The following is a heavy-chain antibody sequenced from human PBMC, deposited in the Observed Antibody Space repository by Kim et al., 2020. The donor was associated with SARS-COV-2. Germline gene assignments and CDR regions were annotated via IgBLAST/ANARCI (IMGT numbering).Heavy chain of an antibody. D-gene: IGHD6-13*01. V-gene: IGHV3-11*01. CDR1: GFTFSDYY. J-gene: IGHJ5*02. CDR3: ARDPSIAAAGRMNWFDP. CDR2: ISSSGSTI. Sequence: GGSLRLSCAASGFTFSDYYMSWIRQAPGKGLEWVSYISSSGSTIYYADSVKGRFTISRDNAKNSLYLQMNSLRAEDTAVYYCARDPSIAAAGRMNWFDPWGQGTLVTVSS.